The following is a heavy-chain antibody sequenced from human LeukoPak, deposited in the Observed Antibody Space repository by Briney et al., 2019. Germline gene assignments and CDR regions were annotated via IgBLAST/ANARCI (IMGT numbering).Heavy chain of an antibody. V-gene: IGHV3-7*01. D-gene: IGHD6-13*01. CDR3: ARDFTAAAGFDY. Sequence: GGSLRLSCAASGFTFSSYWMSWVRQAPGKGLEWVANIKHDGSEKYYVDSVKGRFTISRDNAKNSLYLQMNSLRAEDTAIYYCARDFTAAAGFDYWGQGTLVTVPS. J-gene: IGHJ4*02. CDR2: IKHDGSEK. CDR1: GFTFSSYW.